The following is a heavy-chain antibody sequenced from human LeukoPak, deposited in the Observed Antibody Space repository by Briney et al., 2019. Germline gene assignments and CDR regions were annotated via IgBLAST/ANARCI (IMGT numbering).Heavy chain of an antibody. D-gene: IGHD3-10*01. CDR2: IRGSGGST. J-gene: IGHJ4*02. CDR1: GGSISSSSYY. CDR3: AKDLVSGSYSTFDY. Sequence: PSETLSLTCTVSGGSISSSSYYWGWIRQPPGKGLEWVSAIRGSGGSTYYADSVKGRFTISRDNSKNTLYLQMNSLRDEDTAVYYCAKDLVSGSYSTFDYWGQGTLVTVSS. V-gene: IGHV3-23*01.